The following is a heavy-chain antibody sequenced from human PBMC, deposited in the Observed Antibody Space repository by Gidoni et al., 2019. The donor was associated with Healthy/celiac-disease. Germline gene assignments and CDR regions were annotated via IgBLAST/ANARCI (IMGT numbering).Heavy chain of an antibody. D-gene: IGHD3-22*01. V-gene: IGHV3-9*01. J-gene: IGHJ3*01. CDR3: AKDYYRDGKSNTMIVV. CDR1: AFTFDDYA. CDR2: ISWNSVSI. Sequence: EVQLVESGGGLVQPGRSLRLYCAASAFTFDDYAMHWVRQAPGKGLECVSGISWNSVSIGYADSVKGRFTISRDNAKNSLYLQMNSLRAEDTALYYCAKDYYRDGKSNTMIVVWGQGTMVTVSS.